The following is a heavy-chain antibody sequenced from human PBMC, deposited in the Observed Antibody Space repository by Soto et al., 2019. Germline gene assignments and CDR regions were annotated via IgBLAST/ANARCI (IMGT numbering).Heavy chain of an antibody. J-gene: IGHJ5*02. V-gene: IGHV1-69*02. CDR2: IIPILGIA. CDR1: GGTFSSYT. CDR3: ARSTGVYGSGSYYLPNWFDP. D-gene: IGHD3-10*01. Sequence: SVKVSCKASGGTFSSYTISWVRQAPGQGLEWMGRIIPILGIANYAQKFQGRVTITADKSTSTAYMELSSLRSEDTAVYYCARSTGVYGSGSYYLPNWFDPWGQGTLVTVSS.